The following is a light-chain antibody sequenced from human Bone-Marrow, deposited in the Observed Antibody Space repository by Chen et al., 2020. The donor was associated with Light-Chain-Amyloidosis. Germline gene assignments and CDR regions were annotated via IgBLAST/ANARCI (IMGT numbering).Light chain of an antibody. CDR1: ALPTKY. CDR2: RDT. Sequence: SYELTQPPSVSVSPGPTARLTCSGDALPTKYAYWYQQKPGQAPVLVIHRDTERPSGISERFSGSSSGTTATLTISGVQAEDEADYHCQSADSSGTYEVIFGGGTKLTAL. J-gene: IGLJ2*01. V-gene: IGLV3-25*03. CDR3: QSADSSGTYEVI.